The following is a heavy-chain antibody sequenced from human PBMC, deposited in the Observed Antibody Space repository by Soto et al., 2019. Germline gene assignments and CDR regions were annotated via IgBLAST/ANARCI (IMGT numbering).Heavy chain of an antibody. CDR2: ISYDGSNG. J-gene: IGHJ4*02. CDR1: GFTFSNYD. Sequence: QVQLVESGGGVVQPGRSLRLSCAASGFTFSNYDLHWVRQAPGKGLEWVAAISYDGSNGYYADSVKGRFTISRDISKNTLYLPMNSLRLEDTAVYYCAIIPPTTVDYWGQGTLVTVFS. D-gene: IGHD4-17*01. CDR3: AIIPPTTVDY. V-gene: IGHV3-30*03.